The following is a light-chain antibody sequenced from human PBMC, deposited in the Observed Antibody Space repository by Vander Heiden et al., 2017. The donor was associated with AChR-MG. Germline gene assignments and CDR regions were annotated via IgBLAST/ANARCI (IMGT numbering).Light chain of an antibody. CDR3: AAWDDSMNDVV. J-gene: IGLJ2*01. V-gene: IGLV1-44*01. CDR2: SNN. Sequence: QSVLPQAPSASGTPGQRVTISCSGSRSHIGNRPTHCYQQTPGTAPKLVIYSNNQRPAGVPDRFSGSQSGTSASLAISGLLAEDAADYYCAAWDDSMNDVVFGGGTRLTVL. CDR1: RSHIGNRP.